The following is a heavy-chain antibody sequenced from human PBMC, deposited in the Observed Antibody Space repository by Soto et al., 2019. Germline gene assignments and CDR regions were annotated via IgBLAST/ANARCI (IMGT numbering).Heavy chain of an antibody. CDR1: GGTFSSYT. J-gene: IGHJ3*02. V-gene: IGHV1-69*02. CDR2: IIPILGIA. Sequence: QVQLVQSGAEVKKPGSSVKVSCKTSGGTFSSYTISWVRQARGQGLEWMGRIIPILGIANYAQKFQGRVTITADKSTSTAYMELSSLRSEDTAVYYCARAKHYYDSSGYDYNDALDIWGQGTLVTVSS. D-gene: IGHD3-22*01. CDR3: ARAKHYYDSSGYDYNDALDI.